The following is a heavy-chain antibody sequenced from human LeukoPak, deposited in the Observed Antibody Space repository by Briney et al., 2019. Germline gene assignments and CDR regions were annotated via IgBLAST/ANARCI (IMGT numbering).Heavy chain of an antibody. J-gene: IGHJ4*02. D-gene: IGHD3-9*01. CDR3: ASAYDDILGGHFDY. CDR2: IYYSGRT. CDR1: YGSISDISYY. Sequence: SETLSLTCTVSYGSISDISYYWGWIRQPPGKGLEWIGSIYYSGRTYYNSSLKSRVTISVDTSKNQFSLKVTSVTAADTAVYYCASAYDDILGGHFDYWGQGTLVTVSS. V-gene: IGHV4-39*07.